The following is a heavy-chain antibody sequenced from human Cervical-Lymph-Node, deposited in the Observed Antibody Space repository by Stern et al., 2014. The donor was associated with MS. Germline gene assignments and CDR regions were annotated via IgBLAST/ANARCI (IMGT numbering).Heavy chain of an antibody. V-gene: IGHV3-9*01. CDR3: AKEGLSTSFDY. CDR1: GFTFDDYA. D-gene: IGHD3-3*02. CDR2: ISWNSGSI. Sequence: VQLEESGGGLVQPGRSLRLSCAASGFTFDDYAMHWVRQAPGKGLEWVSGISWNSGSIGYADSEKGRFTISRDNAKNSLYLQMNSLRAEDTALYYCAKEGLSTSFDYWGQGTLVTVSS. J-gene: IGHJ4*02.